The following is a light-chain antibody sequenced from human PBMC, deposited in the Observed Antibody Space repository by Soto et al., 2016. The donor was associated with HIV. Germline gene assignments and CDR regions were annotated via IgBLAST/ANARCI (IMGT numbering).Light chain of an antibody. CDR2: ATS. Sequence: AIQMTQSPSSLSAPLGDRVTITCRASQGIKNELGWYQQKPGKAPKLLIYATSSLGGGVPSRFSGSGSGTDFTLTISSLQPEDSASYFXLQDYDRPYTFGQGTKLEIK. V-gene: IGKV1-6*01. J-gene: IGKJ2*01. CDR1: QGIKNE. CDR3: LQDYDRPYT.